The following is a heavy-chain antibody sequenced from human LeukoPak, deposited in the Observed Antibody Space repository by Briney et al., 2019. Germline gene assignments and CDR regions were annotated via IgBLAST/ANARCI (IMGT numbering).Heavy chain of an antibody. J-gene: IGHJ4*02. Sequence: GASVKVSCKASGGTFSSYAISWVRQAPGQGLEWMGGIIPIFGTANYAQKFQGRVTITTDESTSTAYMELSSLRSEDTAVYYCAGGTLGYFDYWGQGTLVTVSS. CDR2: IIPIFGTA. D-gene: IGHD3-16*01. CDR3: AGGTLGYFDY. CDR1: GGTFSSYA. V-gene: IGHV1-69*05.